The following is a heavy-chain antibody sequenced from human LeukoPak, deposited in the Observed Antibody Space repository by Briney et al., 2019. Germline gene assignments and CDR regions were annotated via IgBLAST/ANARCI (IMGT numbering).Heavy chain of an antibody. D-gene: IGHD1-26*01. Sequence: PGRSLRLSCAASGFTFSSYAMHWVRQAPGKGLEWVAVISYDGSNKYYADSVKGRFTISRENSKNTLYLQMNSLRAEDTAVYYCARDHGSYYYFDYWGQGTLVTVSS. CDR3: ARDHGSYYYFDY. J-gene: IGHJ4*02. CDR2: ISYDGSNK. CDR1: GFTFSSYA. V-gene: IGHV3-30-3*01.